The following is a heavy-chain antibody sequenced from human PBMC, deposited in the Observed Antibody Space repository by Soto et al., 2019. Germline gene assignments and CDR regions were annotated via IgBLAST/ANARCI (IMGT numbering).Heavy chain of an antibody. CDR2: ISYDGSNK. CDR3: AKDNNGSGPGMDV. J-gene: IGHJ6*02. Sequence: QVQLVESGGGVVQPGRTLRLSCAASGFTFSSYGMHWVRQAPGKGLEWVAVISYDGSNKYYADSVKGRFTISRDNSKNTLYLQMNSLRAEDTAVYYCAKDNNGSGPGMDVWGQGSTVTVSS. CDR1: GFTFSSYG. D-gene: IGHD3-10*01. V-gene: IGHV3-30*18.